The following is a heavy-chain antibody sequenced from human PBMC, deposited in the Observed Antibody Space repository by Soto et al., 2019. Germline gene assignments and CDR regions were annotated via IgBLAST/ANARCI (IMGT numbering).Heavy chain of an antibody. V-gene: IGHV6-1*01. Sequence: SQTLSLTCAISGDSVSSNSAAWNWIRQSPSRGLEWLGRTYYRSKWYNDYAVSVKSRIAINPDTSKNQFSLQLNSVTPEDTAVYYCARDLSVATIGNWDGMDVWGQGTTVTVS. J-gene: IGHJ6*02. CDR2: TYYRSKWYN. D-gene: IGHD5-12*01. CDR1: GDSVSSNSAA. CDR3: ARDLSVATIGNWDGMDV.